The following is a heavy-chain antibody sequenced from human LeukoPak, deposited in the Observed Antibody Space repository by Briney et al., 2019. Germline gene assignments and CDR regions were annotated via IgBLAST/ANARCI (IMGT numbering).Heavy chain of an antibody. Sequence: PGGSLRLACAASGFTFSSYAMSWVCQAPGKGLEWVSAISGSGGSTYYADSVKGRFTISRDNSKNTLYLQMNRLRAEDTAVYYCAKSDFDWLFYFDYWGQGTLVTVSS. D-gene: IGHD3-9*01. V-gene: IGHV3-23*01. J-gene: IGHJ4*02. CDR2: ISGSGGST. CDR3: AKSDFDWLFYFDY. CDR1: GFTFSSYA.